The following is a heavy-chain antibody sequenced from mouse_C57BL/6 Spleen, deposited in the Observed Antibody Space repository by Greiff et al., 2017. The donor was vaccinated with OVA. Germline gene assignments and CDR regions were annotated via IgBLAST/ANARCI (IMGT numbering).Heavy chain of an antibody. Sequence: QVHVKQSGAELVKPGASVKLSCKASGYTFTEYTIHWVKQRSGQGLEWIGWFYPGSGSIKYNEKFKDKATLTADKSSSTVYMELSRLTSEDSAVYFCARHEENYYGSNWYFDVWGTGTTVTVSS. CDR2: FYPGSGSI. J-gene: IGHJ1*03. CDR3: ARHEENYYGSNWYFDV. V-gene: IGHV1-62-2*01. CDR1: GYTFTEYT. D-gene: IGHD1-1*01.